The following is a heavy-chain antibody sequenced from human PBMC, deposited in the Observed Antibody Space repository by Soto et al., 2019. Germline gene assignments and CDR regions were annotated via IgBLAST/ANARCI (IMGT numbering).Heavy chain of an antibody. V-gene: IGHV3-23*01. CDR2: ISGSGGST. CDR1: GFTFSSYA. CDR3: AKDAEQPHISYYFDY. Sequence: GGSLRLSCAASGFTFSSYAMGWVRQAPGKGLEWVSAISGSGGSTYYADSVKGRFTISRDNSKNTLYLQMNSLRAEDTAVYYCAKDAEQPHISYYFDYWGQGTLVTVSS. D-gene: IGHD6-13*01. J-gene: IGHJ4*02.